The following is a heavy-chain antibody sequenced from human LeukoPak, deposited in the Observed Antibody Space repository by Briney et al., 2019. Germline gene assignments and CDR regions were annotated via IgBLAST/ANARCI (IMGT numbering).Heavy chain of an antibody. CDR1: GDSIRSGDYF. D-gene: IGHD4-17*01. CDR3: AGSVVRRGVTTSDY. Sequence: SETLSLTCTVSGDSIRSGDYFWSWIRQPPGQGLEWIGYIYYTGSDNTYYNPSLKSRLAISIDTSKSQFSLKLTSVTAADTAVYYCAGSVVRRGVTTSDYWGQGTLVTVSS. J-gene: IGHJ4*02. CDR2: IYYTGSDNT. V-gene: IGHV4-30-4*01.